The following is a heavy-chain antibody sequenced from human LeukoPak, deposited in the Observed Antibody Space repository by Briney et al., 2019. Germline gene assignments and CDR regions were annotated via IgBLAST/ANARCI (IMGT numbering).Heavy chain of an antibody. Sequence: GPSVKVSCKASGGTFSSYAISWVRQAPGQGLEWMGGIIPIFGTANYAQKFQGRVTITADESTSTAYMELSSLRSEDTAVYYCARAGIVVVPAAPFDYWGQGTLVTVSS. J-gene: IGHJ4*02. V-gene: IGHV1-69*13. CDR2: IIPIFGTA. CDR3: ARAGIVVVPAAPFDY. D-gene: IGHD2-2*01. CDR1: GGTFSSYA.